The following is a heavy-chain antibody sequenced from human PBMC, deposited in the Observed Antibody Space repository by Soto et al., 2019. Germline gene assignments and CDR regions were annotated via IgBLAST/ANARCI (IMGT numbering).Heavy chain of an antibody. V-gene: IGHV1-58*01. J-gene: IGHJ4*02. Sequence: SVKVSCKASGFTFTSSAVQWVRQARGQRLEWIGWIVVGSGNTNYAQKFQERVTITRDTSTSTAYMELSSLRSEDTAVYYCAADIGSRYVSIYFDYWGQGTLVTVSS. CDR3: AADIGSRYVSIYFDY. D-gene: IGHD3-16*01. CDR1: GFTFTSSA. CDR2: IVVGSGNT.